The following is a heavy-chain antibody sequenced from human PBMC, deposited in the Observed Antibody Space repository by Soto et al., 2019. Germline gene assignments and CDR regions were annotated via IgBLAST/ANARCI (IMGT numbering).Heavy chain of an antibody. V-gene: IGHV3-23*01. CDR3: AKDPFGDLSFYSDF. D-gene: IGHD3-10*01. J-gene: IGHJ4*02. CDR2: ISGSGGST. CDR1: GFSFSSYA. Sequence: GGSLRLSCAASGFSFSSYAMTWVRQAPGGGLEWVSTISGSGGSTYYADSVKGRFSISRDNAKGTLYLQMDSLSADDTALYYCAKDPFGDLSFYSDFWGQGTLVTVSS.